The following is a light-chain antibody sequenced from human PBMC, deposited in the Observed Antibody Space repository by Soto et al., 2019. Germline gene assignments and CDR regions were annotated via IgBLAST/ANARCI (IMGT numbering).Light chain of an antibody. V-gene: IGKV3-20*01. CDR3: QQYGSSFT. J-gene: IGKJ4*01. CDR2: GAY. CDR1: QTVSGSY. Sequence: EIVVTQSPGTLSLSPGERATLSSRASQTVSGSYLAWYQQKPGQAPRLLIYGAYSRATGIPDRFSGSGCGTDFTLTISRLEPEDFAVYSCQQYGSSFTFGGGTKVEIK.